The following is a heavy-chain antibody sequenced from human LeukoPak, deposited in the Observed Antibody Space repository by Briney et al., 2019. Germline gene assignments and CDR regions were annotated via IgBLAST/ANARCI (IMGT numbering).Heavy chain of an antibody. CDR2: ISGSAHKI. J-gene: IGHJ4*02. CDR3: AGRLTGYSSGYIH. D-gene: IGHD5-18*01. CDR1: GITFNNYA. V-gene: IGHV3-23*01. Sequence: PGGSLRLSCVASGITFNNYAVSRVRQAPEKGLDWVSVISGSAHKIRYADSVKGRFTISRDNSENIVYLQMNNLRVEDTAVYYCAGRLTGYSSGYIHWGQGILVTVSS.